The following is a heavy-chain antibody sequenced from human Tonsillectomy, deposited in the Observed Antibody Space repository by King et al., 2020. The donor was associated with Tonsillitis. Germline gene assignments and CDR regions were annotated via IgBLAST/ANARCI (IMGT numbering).Heavy chain of an antibody. CDR3: ARGWWSGYGGWRY. CDR2: INHSGST. CDR1: GGSFSGYY. J-gene: IGHJ4*02. D-gene: IGHD3-3*01. Sequence: VQLQQWGAGLLKPSETLSLTCAVYGGSFSGYYWSWIRQPPGKGLEWIGEINHSGSTNYNPSLKSRVTISVDTSKNQFSLKLSSVTAADTAVYYCARGWWSGYGGWRYWGQGTLVTVSS. V-gene: IGHV4-34*01.